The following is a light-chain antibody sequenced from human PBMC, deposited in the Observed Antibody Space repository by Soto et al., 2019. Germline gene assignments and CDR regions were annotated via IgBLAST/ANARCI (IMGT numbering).Light chain of an antibody. CDR2: YDD. CDR3: AAWDDSLNGVV. Sequence: QPVLTQPPSVSEAPRQRVTISCSGSRSNIGDNAVNWYQQLPGKAPKLLIYYDDLLPSGVSDRFSGSKSGTSASLAISGLQSEDEADYYCAAWDDSLNGVVFGGGTKLTVL. J-gene: IGLJ2*01. V-gene: IGLV1-36*01. CDR1: RSNIGDNA.